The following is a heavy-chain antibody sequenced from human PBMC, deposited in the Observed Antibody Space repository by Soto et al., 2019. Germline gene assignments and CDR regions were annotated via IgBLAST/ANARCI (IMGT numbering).Heavy chain of an antibody. CDR2: MYYTGGT. CDR3: ARGWSPSGSYPNNWFYP. D-gene: IGHD3-10*01. V-gene: IGHV4-31*03. J-gene: IGHJ5*02. CDR1: GGSISSGVYY. Sequence: SETLSLTCSVSGGSISSGVYYWSWIRQDPGEGLEWIGSMYYTGGTYYSPSLESRVTISVDTAKNQFSLSLNSVTAADTAVYFCARGWSPSGSYPNNWFYPCGQGTLVTVSS.